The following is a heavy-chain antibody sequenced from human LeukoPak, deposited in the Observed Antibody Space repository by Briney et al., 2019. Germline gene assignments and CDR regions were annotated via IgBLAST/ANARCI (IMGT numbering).Heavy chain of an antibody. Sequence: GGSLRLSCAASGFTFSSYEMNWVRQAPGKGLEWVSYISSSGSTIYYADSVKGRSTISRGNAKNSLYLQMNSLRAEDTAVYYCARERHLGVRIYGMDVWGQGTTVTVSS. V-gene: IGHV3-48*03. CDR1: GFTFSSYE. CDR2: ISSSGSTI. CDR3: ARERHLGVRIYGMDV. D-gene: IGHD3-10*01. J-gene: IGHJ6*02.